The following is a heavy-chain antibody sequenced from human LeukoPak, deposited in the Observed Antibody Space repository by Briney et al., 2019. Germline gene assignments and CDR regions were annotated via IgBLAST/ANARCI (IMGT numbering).Heavy chain of an antibody. J-gene: IGHJ4*02. CDR1: GYSISSGYY. Sequence: SETLSLTCTVSGYSISSGYYWGWIRQPPGKGLEWIGSIYHSRSTYYNPSLKSRVTISVDTSKNQFSLKLSSVTAADTAVYYCARVRLQRSGYHDYWGQGTLVTVSS. D-gene: IGHD6-25*01. CDR3: ARVRLQRSGYHDY. V-gene: IGHV4-38-2*02. CDR2: IYHSRST.